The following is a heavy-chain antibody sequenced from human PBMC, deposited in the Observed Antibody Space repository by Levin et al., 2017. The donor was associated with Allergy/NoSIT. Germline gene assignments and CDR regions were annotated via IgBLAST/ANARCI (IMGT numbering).Heavy chain of an antibody. D-gene: IGHD4-23*01. J-gene: IGHJ6*02. Sequence: PSETLSLTCTVSGGSISSYYWSWIRQPPGKGLEWIGNIYNSGSTNYNPSLKSRVTISVDTSKNLFSLRLSSVTAADTAIYYCARDRTTYGGNSVVYYYGVDVWGQGTTVTVSS. CDR1: GGSISSYY. V-gene: IGHV4-59*01. CDR2: IYNSGST. CDR3: ARDRTTYGGNSVVYYYGVDV.